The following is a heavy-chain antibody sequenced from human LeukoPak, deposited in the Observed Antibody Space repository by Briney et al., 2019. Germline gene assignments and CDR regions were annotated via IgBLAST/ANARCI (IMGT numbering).Heavy chain of an antibody. Sequence: PGGSLRLSCAASGLTFSSYAMSWVRQAPGKGLEWVSAISGSGGSTYYADSVKGRFTISRDNSKNTLYLQMNSLRAEDTAVYYCAKGGETYYDILTGYYLYYYGMDVWGQGTTVTVSS. CDR3: AKGGETYYDILTGYYLYYYGMDV. J-gene: IGHJ6*02. CDR1: GLTFSSYA. D-gene: IGHD3-9*01. CDR2: ISGSGGST. V-gene: IGHV3-23*01.